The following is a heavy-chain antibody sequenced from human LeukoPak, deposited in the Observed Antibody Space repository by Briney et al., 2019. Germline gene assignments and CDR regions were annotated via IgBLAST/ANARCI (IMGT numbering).Heavy chain of an antibody. CDR3: TTIRGHGDYSFDY. CDR1: GXTFSNAW. J-gene: IGHJ4*02. Sequence: PGGSLRLSCEASGXTFSNAWMSWVRQAPGKGLEWVGRIKSKTDGGTTDYAAPVKGRFTISRDDSKNTLYLQMNSLKTEDTAVYYCTTIRGHGDYSFDYWGQGTVAIVSS. D-gene: IGHD4-17*01. V-gene: IGHV3-15*01. CDR2: IKSKTDGGTT.